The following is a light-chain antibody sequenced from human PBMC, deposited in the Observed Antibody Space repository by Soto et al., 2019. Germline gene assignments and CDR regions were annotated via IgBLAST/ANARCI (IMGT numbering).Light chain of an antibody. CDR3: QQYGSSLHT. Sequence: EIVLTQSPGTLSLSPGERATLSCRASQSVSSSYLAWYQQKPGQAPRLLMYGASSRATGTADRFSGSGSGTDFTLTISRLEPEDFAVYYCQQYGSSLHTFGQGTKLEIK. V-gene: IGKV3-20*01. J-gene: IGKJ2*01. CDR2: GAS. CDR1: QSVSSSY.